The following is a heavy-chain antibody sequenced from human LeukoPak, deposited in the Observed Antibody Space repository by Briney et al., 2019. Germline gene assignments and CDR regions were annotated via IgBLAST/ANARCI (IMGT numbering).Heavy chain of an antibody. D-gene: IGHD1-20*01. Sequence: SVKVSCKVSGGTFNSHAISWVRQAPGQGLQWMGRLIPIFGTANYAQKFQGRVSITTDASTSTAYMQLSSLRSDDTAVYYCARDLGITGTYDNHCFDYWGQGTLVTVSS. V-gene: IGHV1-69*05. CDR1: GGTFNSHA. CDR3: ARDLGITGTYDNHCFDY. J-gene: IGHJ4*02. CDR2: LIPIFGTA.